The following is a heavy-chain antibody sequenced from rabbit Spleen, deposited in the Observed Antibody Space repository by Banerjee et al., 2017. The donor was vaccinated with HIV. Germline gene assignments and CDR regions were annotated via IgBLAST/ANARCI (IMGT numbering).Heavy chain of an antibody. CDR3: ARGAWSLDCMNL. CDR1: GFTLIDYY. J-gene: IGHJ4*01. D-gene: IGHD3-1*01. Sequence: QSLEESGGDLVKPGASLTLTCTASGFTLIDYYMCWVRQAPGKGLEWIACIYSGDGSAYYAKWAKGRFTISRTSSTTVTLRMTSLTAADTATYFCARGAWSLDCMNLWGQGTLVTVS. CDR2: IYSGDGSA. V-gene: IGHV1S40*01.